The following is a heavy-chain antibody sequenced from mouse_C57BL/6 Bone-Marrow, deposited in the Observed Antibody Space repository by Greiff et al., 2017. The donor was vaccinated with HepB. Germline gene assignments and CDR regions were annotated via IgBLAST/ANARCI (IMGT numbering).Heavy chain of an antibody. CDR3: ARSFYYDPYYFDY. CDR1: GYTFTNYW. V-gene: IGHV1-63*01. CDR2: IYPGGGYT. Sequence: QVQLQQSGAELVRPGTSVKMSCKASGYTFTNYWIGWAKQRPGHGLEWIGDIYPGGGYTNYNEKFKGKATLTADKSSSTAYMQFSSLTSEDSAIYYCARSFYYDPYYFDYWGQGTTLTVSS. J-gene: IGHJ2*01. D-gene: IGHD1-1*01.